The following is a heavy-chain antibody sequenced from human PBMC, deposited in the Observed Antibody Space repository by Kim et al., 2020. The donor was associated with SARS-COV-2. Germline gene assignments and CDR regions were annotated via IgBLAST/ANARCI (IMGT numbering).Heavy chain of an antibody. V-gene: IGHV4-59*01. CDR3: ARELGEYSSSSGWFYGMDV. D-gene: IGHD6-6*01. J-gene: IGHJ6*02. Sequence: RVTISVDTSKNQFSLKLSSVTAADTAVYYCARELGEYSSSSGWFYGMDVWGQGTTVTVSS.